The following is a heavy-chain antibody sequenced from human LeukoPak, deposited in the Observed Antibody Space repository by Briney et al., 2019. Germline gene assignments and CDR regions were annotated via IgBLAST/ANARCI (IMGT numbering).Heavy chain of an antibody. Sequence: PSETLSLTCTVSGGSISSSSYYWGWIRQPPGKGLEWIGSIYYSGSTYYNPSLKSRVTISVDTSKNQFSLKLSSVTAADTAVYYCARLYPPPSWRYFDWLQPSDAFDIWGQGTMVTVSS. V-gene: IGHV4-39*01. CDR3: ARLYPPPSWRYFDWLQPSDAFDI. CDR1: GGSISSSSYY. J-gene: IGHJ3*02. CDR2: IYYSGST. D-gene: IGHD3-9*01.